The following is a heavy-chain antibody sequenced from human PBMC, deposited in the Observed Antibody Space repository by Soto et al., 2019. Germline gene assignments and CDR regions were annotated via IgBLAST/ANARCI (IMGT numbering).Heavy chain of an antibody. CDR1: GYAFTTYG. D-gene: IGHD1-1*01. Sequence: QVHLVQSGAEVKKPGASVKVSCKGSGYAFTTYGITWVRQAPGQGLEGMGWISAHNGNTNYAQKLQGRVTVTRDTSTSTAYMELRGLGSDDTAVYSCARGRYGDYWGQGALVTVSS. CDR3: ARGRYGDY. CDR2: ISAHNGNT. J-gene: IGHJ4*02. V-gene: IGHV1-18*01.